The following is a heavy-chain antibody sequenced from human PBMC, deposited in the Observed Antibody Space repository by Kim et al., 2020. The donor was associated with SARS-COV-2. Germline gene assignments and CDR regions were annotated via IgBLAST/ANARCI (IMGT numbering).Heavy chain of an antibody. V-gene: IGHV1-18*01. J-gene: IGHJ4*02. D-gene: IGHD3-22*01. CDR3: ARVRSLTYYYDSSGYYPPDY. Sequence: ASVKVSCKASGYTFTSYGISWGRQAPGQGLEWMGWISAYNGNTNYAQNLQGRVTMTTDTSTTTAYMELRSLRSDDTAVSYCARVRSLTYYYDSSGYYPPDYWGQGALVTVSS. CDR2: ISAYNGNT. CDR1: GYTFTSYG.